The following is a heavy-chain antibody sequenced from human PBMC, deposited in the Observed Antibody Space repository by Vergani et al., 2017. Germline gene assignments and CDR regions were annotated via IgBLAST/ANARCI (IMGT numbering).Heavy chain of an antibody. CDR2: IYHSGNT. V-gene: IGHV4-39*01. CDR1: NDSVSNTFYY. Sequence: QVQLQESGPGLVKPSETLSLTCTVSNDSVSNTFYYWGWIRQTPGKGLEWIGNIYHSGNTYYNPSLKSRLTISLDTSENHLSLKLTSVTAADTAVYYCARQKDYYMDVWGKGATVTVS. J-gene: IGHJ6*03. CDR3: ARQKDYYMDV.